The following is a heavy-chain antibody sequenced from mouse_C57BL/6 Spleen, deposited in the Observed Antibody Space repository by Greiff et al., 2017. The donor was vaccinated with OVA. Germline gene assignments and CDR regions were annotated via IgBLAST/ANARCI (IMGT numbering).Heavy chain of an antibody. CDR3: AREDY. Sequence: QVQLQQPGAELVRPGTSVKLSCKASGYTFTSYWMHWVKQRPGQGLEWIGVIDPSDSYTNYNQKFKGKATLTVDTSSSTAYMQLSSLTSEDSAVYYCAREDYWGKGTTLTVSS. J-gene: IGHJ2*01. V-gene: IGHV1-59*01. CDR2: IDPSDSYT. CDR1: GYTFTSYW.